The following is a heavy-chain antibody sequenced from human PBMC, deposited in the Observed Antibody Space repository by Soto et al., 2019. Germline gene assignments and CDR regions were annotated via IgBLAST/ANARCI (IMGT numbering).Heavy chain of an antibody. V-gene: IGHV3-30*18. Sequence: QVQLVESGGGVVQPGRSLRLSCAASGFTFSSYGMHWVRQAPGKGLEWVAVISYDGSNKYYADSVKGRFTISRDNSKNKLYHQMSSLGAEDTAVYYCAKEEGTSDSSSGYTTRRYNWFDPWGQGTLVTVAS. D-gene: IGHD6-13*01. CDR2: ISYDGSNK. CDR1: GFTFSSYG. CDR3: AKEEGTSDSSSGYTTRRYNWFDP. J-gene: IGHJ5*02.